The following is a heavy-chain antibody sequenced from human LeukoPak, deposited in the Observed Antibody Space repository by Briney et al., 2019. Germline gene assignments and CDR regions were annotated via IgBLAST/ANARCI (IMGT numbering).Heavy chain of an antibody. V-gene: IGHV3-30-3*01. CDR3: TRGPRDGYNLDAFDI. J-gene: IGHJ3*02. CDR2: ISYDGSNK. CDR1: GFTFSNYA. D-gene: IGHD5-24*01. Sequence: PGGSLRLSCAASGFTFSNYAMHWVRQAPGKGLEWVAVISYDGSNKYYADSVKGRFTVSRVNSKNTLYLQMNSLRAEDTAVYYCTRGPRDGYNLDAFDIWGRGTMVTVSS.